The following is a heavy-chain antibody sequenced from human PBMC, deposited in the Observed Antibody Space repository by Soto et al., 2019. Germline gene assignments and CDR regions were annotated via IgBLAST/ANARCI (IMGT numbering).Heavy chain of an antibody. J-gene: IGHJ4*02. CDR2: IYYSGST. V-gene: IGHV4-59*01. Sequence: PSETLSLTCTVSGGSISSYYWSWIRQPPGKGLEWIGYIYYSGSTNYNPSLKSRVTISVDTSKNQFSLKLSSVTAADTAVYYCARGRLNYDSSGYCSYWGQGTLVTVSS. D-gene: IGHD3-22*01. CDR1: GGSISSYY. CDR3: ARGRLNYDSSGYCSY.